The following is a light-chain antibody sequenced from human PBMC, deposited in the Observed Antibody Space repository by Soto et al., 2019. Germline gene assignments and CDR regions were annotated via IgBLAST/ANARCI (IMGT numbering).Light chain of an antibody. CDR2: RNN. V-gene: IGLV1-47*01. Sequence: QSALTQPPSASGTPGQRVTISFSGSSSNIGSNYVYWYQQLPGTAPKLLIYRNNQRPSGVPDRFSGSKSGTSASLAISGLRSEDEADYYCAAWDDSLSGSGVFGTGTKVTVL. CDR3: AAWDDSLSGSGV. CDR1: SSNIGSNY. J-gene: IGLJ1*01.